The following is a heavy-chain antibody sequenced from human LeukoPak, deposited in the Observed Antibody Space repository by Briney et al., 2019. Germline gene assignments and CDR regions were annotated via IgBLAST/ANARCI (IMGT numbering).Heavy chain of an antibody. Sequence: SVKVSCKASGGTFSSYAISWVRQAPGQGLEWMGGIIPIFGTANYAQRFQGRVTITADESTSTAYMELSSLRSEDTAVYYCARSIGGSYYYYYMDVWGKGTTVTVSS. CDR1: GGTFSSYA. D-gene: IGHD1-26*01. J-gene: IGHJ6*03. CDR3: ARSIGGSYYYYYMDV. V-gene: IGHV1-69*13. CDR2: IIPIFGTA.